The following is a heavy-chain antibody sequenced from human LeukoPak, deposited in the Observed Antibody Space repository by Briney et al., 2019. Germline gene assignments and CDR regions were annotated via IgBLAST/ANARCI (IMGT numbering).Heavy chain of an antibody. J-gene: IGHJ6*02. Sequence: GGSLRLSCAASGFTFSSYAMSWVRQAPGKGLEWVSAISGSGGSTYYADSVKSRFTISRDNSKNTLYLQMNSLRAEDTAVYYCAKGHVAGQGYYYGMDVWGQGTTVTVSS. CDR2: ISGSGGST. CDR1: GFTFSSYA. V-gene: IGHV3-23*01. D-gene: IGHD6-19*01. CDR3: AKGHVAGQGYYYGMDV.